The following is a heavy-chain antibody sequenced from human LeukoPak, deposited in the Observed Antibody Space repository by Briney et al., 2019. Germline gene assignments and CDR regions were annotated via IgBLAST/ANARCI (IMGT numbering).Heavy chain of an antibody. J-gene: IGHJ5*02. V-gene: IGHV1-69*05. CDR1: GGTFISYA. CDR3: ARADYCDSTTCYRFDP. CDR2: IIPIFGTA. Sequence: ASVKVSCKASGGTFISYAISWVRQAPGQGLEWRGRIIPIFGTANYAQKFQARVTITTDESTSTAYMELSSLRSEDTAVYYCARADYCDSTTCYRFDPWGQGTLVTVSS. D-gene: IGHD2-2*02.